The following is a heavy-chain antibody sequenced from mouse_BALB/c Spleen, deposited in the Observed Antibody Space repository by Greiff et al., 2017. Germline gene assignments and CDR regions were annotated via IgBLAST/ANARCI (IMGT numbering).Heavy chain of an antibody. J-gene: IGHJ4*01. Sequence: EVMLVESGGDLVKPGGSLKLSCAASGFTFSSYGMSWVRQTPDKRLEWVATISSGGSYTYYPDSVKGRFTISRDNAKNTLYLQISSLKSEDTAMYYCARQGLTFYAMDYWGQGTSVTVSS. CDR3: ARQGLTFYAMDY. D-gene: IGHD3-1*01. V-gene: IGHV5-6*01. CDR2: ISSGGSYT. CDR1: GFTFSSYG.